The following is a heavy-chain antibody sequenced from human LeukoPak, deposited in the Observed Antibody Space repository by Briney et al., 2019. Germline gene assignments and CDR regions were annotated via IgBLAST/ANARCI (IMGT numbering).Heavy chain of an antibody. CDR1: GFTFSSYG. V-gene: IGHV3-33*01. CDR3: ARDVLGYCSGGSCSNWFDP. Sequence: GRSLRLSCAASGFTFSSYGMHWVRQAPGKGLEWVAVIWYDGSNKYYADSVKGRFTISRDNSKNTLYLQMNSLSAEDTAVYYCARDVLGYCSGGSCSNWFDPWGQGTLVTVSS. CDR2: IWYDGSNK. D-gene: IGHD2-15*01. J-gene: IGHJ5*02.